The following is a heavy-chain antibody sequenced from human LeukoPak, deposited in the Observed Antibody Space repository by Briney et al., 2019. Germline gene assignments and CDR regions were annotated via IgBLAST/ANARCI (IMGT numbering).Heavy chain of an antibody. D-gene: IGHD2-2*01. CDR1: GYRFTSYW. J-gene: IGHJ4*02. V-gene: IGHV5-51*01. CDR2: IYPGDSDT. Sequence: GESLKISCKGSGYRFTSYWIGWVRQMPGKDLEWMGIIYPGDSDTRYSPSFQGQVTISADKSISTAYLQWSSLKASDTAMYYCARGLGYCSSTSCYSLDFWGQGTLVTVSS. CDR3: ARGLGYCSSTSCYSLDF.